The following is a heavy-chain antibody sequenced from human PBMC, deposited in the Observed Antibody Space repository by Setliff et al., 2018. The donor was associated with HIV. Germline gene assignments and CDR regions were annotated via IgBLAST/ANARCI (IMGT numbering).Heavy chain of an antibody. D-gene: IGHD1-1*01. CDR2: IYYSGSS. CDR3: ARGGGDGYNYNYYYYGMDV. Sequence: SETLSLTCTVSGGSISSSSYYWGWIRQPPGKGLEWIGYIYYSGSSYYNPSLKSRVTMSVDTSKNQFSLKLSSVTAADTAVYYCARGGGDGYNYNYYYYGMDVWGQGTTVTVSS. CDR1: GGSISSSSYY. V-gene: IGHV4-39*01. J-gene: IGHJ6*02.